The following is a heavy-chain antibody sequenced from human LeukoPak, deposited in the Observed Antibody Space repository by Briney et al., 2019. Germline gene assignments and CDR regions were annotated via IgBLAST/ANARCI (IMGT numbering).Heavy chain of an antibody. CDR1: GFTFSSYA. V-gene: IGHV3-30*14. CDR3: AREKSGDYYYYMDV. CDR2: ISYDGSNK. D-gene: IGHD7-27*01. J-gene: IGHJ6*03. Sequence: GGSLRLSCAASGFTFSSYAMHWVRQAPGKGLEWVAVISYDGSNKYYADSVKGRFTISRDNSKNTLYLQMNSLRAEDTAVYYCAREKSGDYYYYMDVWGKGTTVTVSS.